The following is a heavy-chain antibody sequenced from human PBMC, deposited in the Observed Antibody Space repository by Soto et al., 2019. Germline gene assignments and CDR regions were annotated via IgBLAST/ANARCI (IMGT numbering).Heavy chain of an antibody. Sequence: WTWIRQPPGKGLEWIGFMYNSGSTHYNPSLKSRVTISLDTSKNQFSLNLRSVTAADTAVYYCASMGYHYGSGSYTLDYWGQGTLVTVSS. V-gene: IGHV4-59*08. J-gene: IGHJ4*02. CDR2: MYNSGST. CDR3: ASMGYHYGSGSYTLDY. D-gene: IGHD3-10*01.